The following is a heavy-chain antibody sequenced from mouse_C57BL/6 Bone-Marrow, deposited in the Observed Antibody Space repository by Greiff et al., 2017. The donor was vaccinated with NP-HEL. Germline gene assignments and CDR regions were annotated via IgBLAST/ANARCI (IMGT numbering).Heavy chain of an antibody. CDR3: ARTTAVAPRDFDY. V-gene: IGHV1-69*01. CDR1: GYTFTSYW. Sequence: QVHVKQPGAELVMPGASVKLSCKASGYTFTSYWMHWVKQRPGQGLEWIGEIDPSDSYTNYNQKFKGKSTLTVDKSSSTAYMQLSSLTSEDSAVYYCARTTAVAPRDFDYWGQGTTLTVSS. CDR2: IDPSDSYT. D-gene: IGHD1-1*01. J-gene: IGHJ2*01.